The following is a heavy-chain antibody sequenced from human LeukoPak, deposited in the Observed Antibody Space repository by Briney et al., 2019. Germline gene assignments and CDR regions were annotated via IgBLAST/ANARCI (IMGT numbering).Heavy chain of an antibody. CDR1: GFTFSSYA. J-gene: IGHJ4*02. CDR3: ARDTYKSCGGDCEGSFDY. Sequence: GRSLRLSCAASGFTFSSYAMHWVRQAPGKGLEWVAIISYDGSNKYYADSVKGRFTISRDNSKNTLYLQMNSLRAEDTAVYFCARDTYKSCGGDCEGSFDYWGQGTLVTVSS. V-gene: IGHV3-30*04. CDR2: ISYDGSNK. D-gene: IGHD2-21*02.